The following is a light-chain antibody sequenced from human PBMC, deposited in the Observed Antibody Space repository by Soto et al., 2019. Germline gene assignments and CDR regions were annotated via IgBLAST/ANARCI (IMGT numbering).Light chain of an antibody. V-gene: IGKV1-5*01. CDR1: QSIRYY. J-gene: IGKJ1*01. Sequence: DIQLTQSPPTLSASVGDRVTITCRASQSIRYYLAWYQQMPGKAPKLLIYGASSLQSGVTSSFSGSGSGTEFTLTISSLQPDDFATYFCQHHNSYSQTFGQGTKVEIK. CDR2: GAS. CDR3: QHHNSYSQT.